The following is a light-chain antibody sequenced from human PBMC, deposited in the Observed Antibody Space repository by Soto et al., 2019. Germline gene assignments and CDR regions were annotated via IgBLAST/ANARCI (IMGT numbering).Light chain of an antibody. Sequence: EIVLTQSPGTLSLSPGERATLSCRASQSFSSSYLAWYQQKPGQAPRLLIYGASSMATGIPDRFSGSGSGTDFTLTTSRLEPEDFAVYYCQQYGSSPGTLGQGTKVEIK. CDR2: GAS. J-gene: IGKJ1*01. V-gene: IGKV3-20*01. CDR1: QSFSSSY. CDR3: QQYGSSPGT.